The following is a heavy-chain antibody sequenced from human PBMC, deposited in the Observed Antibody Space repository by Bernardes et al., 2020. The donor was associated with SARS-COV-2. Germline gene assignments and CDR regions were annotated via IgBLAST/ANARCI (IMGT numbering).Heavy chain of an antibody. D-gene: IGHD2-15*01. V-gene: IGHV4-4*02. CDR2: SYHSGST. CDR1: GGSITNPNG. J-gene: IGHJ6*02. Sequence: SETLSLTCTVSGGSITNPNGWSWVRQPPGKRLEWTGESYHSGSTNYNPSLKSRVTISVDTSKNQFSLKLNSVTAADTAVSFCASLLGRPDYYYAMDVWGQGTTGTVAS. CDR3: ASLLGRPDYYYAMDV.